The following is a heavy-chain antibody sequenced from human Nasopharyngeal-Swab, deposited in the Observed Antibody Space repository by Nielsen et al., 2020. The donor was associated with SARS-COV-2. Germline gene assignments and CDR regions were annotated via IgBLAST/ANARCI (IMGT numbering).Heavy chain of an antibody. Sequence: ASVKVSCKASGYTFTSYGISWVRQALGQGLEWMGWISAYNGNANYAQKLQGRVTMTTDTSTSTAYMELRSLRSDDTAVYYCARASIAAAGTGGDPWGQGTLVTVSS. V-gene: IGHV1-18*01. CDR3: ARASIAAAGTGGDP. CDR2: ISAYNGNA. D-gene: IGHD6-13*01. J-gene: IGHJ5*02. CDR1: GYTFTSYG.